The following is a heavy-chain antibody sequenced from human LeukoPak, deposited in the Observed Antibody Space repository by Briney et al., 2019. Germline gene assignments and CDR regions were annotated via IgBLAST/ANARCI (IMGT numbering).Heavy chain of an antibody. CDR1: GGSIGSYY. CDR2: IYYSGST. J-gene: IGHJ4*02. D-gene: IGHD5-18*01. V-gene: IGHV4-59*01. CDR3: ARAGGYSYGYYYFDY. Sequence: SETLSLTCTVSGGSIGSYYWSWIRQPPGKGLEWIGYIYYSGSTNYNPSLKSRVTISVDTSKNQFSLKLSSVTAADTAVYYCARAGGYSYGYYYFDYWGQGTLVTVSS.